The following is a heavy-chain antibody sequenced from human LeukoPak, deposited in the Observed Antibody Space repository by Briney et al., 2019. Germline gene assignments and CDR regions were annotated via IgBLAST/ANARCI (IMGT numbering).Heavy chain of an antibody. V-gene: IGHV5-51*01. CDR2: IYPGDSDT. D-gene: IGHD1-26*01. CDR1: GYSFTSYW. Sequence: GESLKISCKGSGYSFTSYWIGWVRQMPGKGLEWMGIIYPGDSDTRYSPSFQGQVTISADKSISTAYLQWSSLKASDTAMYYCVMMRIVGAPHGWFDPWGQGTLVTVSS. CDR3: VMMRIVGAPHGWFDP. J-gene: IGHJ5*02.